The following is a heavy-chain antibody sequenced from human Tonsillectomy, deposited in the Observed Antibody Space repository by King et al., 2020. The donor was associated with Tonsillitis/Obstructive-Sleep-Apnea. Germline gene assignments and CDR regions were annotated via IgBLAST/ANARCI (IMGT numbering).Heavy chain of an antibody. Sequence: VQLVESGGGLVQPGGSLRLSCAASGFIFSSYDMTWVRQAPGKGLEWVSGISGSGVSTYYADSVKGRFTISRDDSKNTLYLQMNSLRAEEAAVYYCPKHAAPLWARTYNYGMGVLGRGTTVTGSS. V-gene: IGHV3-23*04. CDR1: GFIFSSYD. CDR2: ISGSGVST. CDR3: PKHAAPLWARTYNYGMGV. J-gene: IGHJ6*02. D-gene: IGHD1-26*01.